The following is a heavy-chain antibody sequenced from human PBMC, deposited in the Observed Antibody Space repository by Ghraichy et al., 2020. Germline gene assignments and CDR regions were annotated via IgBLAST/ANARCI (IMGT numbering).Heavy chain of an antibody. CDR1: GFSFSPYS. CDR2: ISSSSSYI. Sequence: GWSLRLSCAASGFSFSPYSLNWVRQAPGKGLEWVSSISSSSSYIYYADSVRGRFTISRDNAKNSLYLQMNSLRAEDTAVYYCSRDARAQYGMDVWGQGTTVTVSS. CDR3: SRDARAQYGMDV. J-gene: IGHJ6*02. V-gene: IGHV3-21*01.